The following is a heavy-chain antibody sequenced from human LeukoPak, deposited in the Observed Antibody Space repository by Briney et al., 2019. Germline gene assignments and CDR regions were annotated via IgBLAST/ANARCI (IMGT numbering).Heavy chain of an antibody. CDR3: AREYYYDSSGYYKVLDY. CDR1: GFTFSSYW. D-gene: IGHD3-22*01. J-gene: IGHJ4*02. CDR2: INSDGSST. Sequence: PGGSLRLSCAAAGFTFSSYWRHWVRQAPGKGLVWVSLINSDGSSTSYADSVKGRFTISRDNAKNTLYLQMNSLRAEDTAVYYCAREYYYDSSGYYKVLDYWGQGTLVTVSS. V-gene: IGHV3-74*01.